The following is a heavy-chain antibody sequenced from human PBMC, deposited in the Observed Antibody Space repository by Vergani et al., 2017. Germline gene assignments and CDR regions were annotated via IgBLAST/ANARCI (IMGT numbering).Heavy chain of an antibody. V-gene: IGHV4-59*11. CDR1: FDSIRNLY. Sequence: QAQLQESGPGLVKSSETLSLTCSVSFDSIRNLYRNWIRQPPGKGLEWIGSIHYSENTNYNPSLKTRVTISVDTSKNQFSLTLTSVTAADTAVYYCASDTHSGQRADRWGQGILVTVTS. CDR2: IHYSENT. J-gene: IGHJ5*02. CDR3: ASDTHSGQRADR. D-gene: IGHD6-19*01.